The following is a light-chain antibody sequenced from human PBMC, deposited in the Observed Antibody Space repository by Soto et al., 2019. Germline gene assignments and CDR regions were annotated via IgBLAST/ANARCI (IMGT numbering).Light chain of an antibody. CDR3: SSYATSSTLEGV. V-gene: IGLV2-14*01. J-gene: IGLJ1*01. Sequence: QSVLTQPASVSGSPGQSITISCTGTSSDVGGYNRVSWYQQHPGKAPKLMIYDVTIRPSGVSNRFSGSKSGNTASLTISGLQAEDEAEYYCSSYATSSTLEGVFGTGTKLTVL. CDR2: DVT. CDR1: SSDVGGYNR.